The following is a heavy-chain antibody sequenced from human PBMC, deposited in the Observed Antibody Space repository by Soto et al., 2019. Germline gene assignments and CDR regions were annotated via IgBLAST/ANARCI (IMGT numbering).Heavy chain of an antibody. CDR2: IYYSGST. CDR3: ATSYGNAWYTY. V-gene: IGHV4-39*01. CDR1: GGSISSSSYY. D-gene: IGHD6-13*01. Sequence: PSETLSLTCTVSGGSISSSSYYWGWIRQPPGKGLEWIGYIYYSGSTYYNPSLKSRVTISVDTSKNQFSLKLSSVTVADTAVYYCATSYGNAWYTYWGQGTQVTVSS. J-gene: IGHJ4*02.